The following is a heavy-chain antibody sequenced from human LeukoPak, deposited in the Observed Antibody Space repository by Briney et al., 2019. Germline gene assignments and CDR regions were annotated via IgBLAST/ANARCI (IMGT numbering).Heavy chain of an antibody. CDR3: AKRYCKSATCRSDMDA. V-gene: IGHV3-30*02. CDR2: IQSDGSKT. J-gene: IGHJ6*02. Sequence: GGSLRLSCAASGFSFSNYGMHWVRQAPGKGLEWVALIQSDGSKTYSADSVEGRFTISRDNPRNTLYLQMNRLRPEDTAVYYCAKRYCKSATCRSDMDAWGQGTTVTVSS. CDR1: GFSFSNYG. D-gene: IGHD2-15*01.